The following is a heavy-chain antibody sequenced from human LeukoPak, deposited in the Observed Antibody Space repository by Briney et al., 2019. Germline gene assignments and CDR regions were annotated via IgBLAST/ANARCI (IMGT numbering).Heavy chain of an antibody. V-gene: IGHV4-59*11. CDR3: ARGGDSGLVDY. Sequence: PSETLSLTCTVSGGSICSHYWSWIRQPPGKGLEWIGYIYYSGSTNYNPALRSRVTISVDTSKNQFSLKLSSVTAADTAVYYCARGGDSGLVDYWGQGTLVTVSS. CDR1: GGSICSHY. J-gene: IGHJ4*02. D-gene: IGHD5-12*01. CDR2: IYYSGST.